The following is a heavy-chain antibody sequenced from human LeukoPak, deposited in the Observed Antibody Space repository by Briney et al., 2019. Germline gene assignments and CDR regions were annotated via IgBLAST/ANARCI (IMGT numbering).Heavy chain of an antibody. CDR1: GFTFSSYW. J-gene: IGHJ4*02. CDR2: IYSGGST. Sequence: GGSLRLSCAASGFTFSSYWMSWVRQAPGKGLEWVSVIYSGGSTYYADSVKGRFTISRDNSKNTLYLQMNSLRAEDTAVYYCARDKVVPAATARYFDYWGQGTLVTVSS. D-gene: IGHD2-2*01. CDR3: ARDKVVPAATARYFDY. V-gene: IGHV3-66*02.